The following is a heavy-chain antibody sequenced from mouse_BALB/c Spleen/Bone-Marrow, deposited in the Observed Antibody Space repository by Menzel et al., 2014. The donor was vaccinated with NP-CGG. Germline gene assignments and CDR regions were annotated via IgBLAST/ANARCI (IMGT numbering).Heavy chain of an antibody. D-gene: IGHD1-1*01. CDR3: ERLCVYGGFVY. CDR2: INPDSSTI. CDR1: GFDFSRYW. J-gene: IGHJ3*01. Sequence: DVQLQESGGGLVQPGGSLKLSCAASGFDFSRYWMSWVRQAPGKGLEWIGEINPDSSTINYTPSLKDKFIISRDNAKNTLYLQMRKVRAEDTDLYNCERLCVYGGFVYWGQETLFTVSA. V-gene: IGHV4-1*02.